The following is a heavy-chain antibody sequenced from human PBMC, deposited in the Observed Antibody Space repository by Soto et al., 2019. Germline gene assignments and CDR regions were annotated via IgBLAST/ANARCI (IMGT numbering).Heavy chain of an antibody. CDR3: ARTKGSGSYYNHGYYYYGMDV. CDR2: INPNGGST. D-gene: IGHD3-10*01. CDR1: ADTFTSYY. J-gene: IGHJ6*02. V-gene: IGHV1-46*01. Sequence: ASVKVSCKAPADTFTSYYIHWVRQAPGHGLEWMGIINPNGGSTRFAQTFQGRITMTTDTSTSTVYMELRSLRSDDTAVYYCARTKGSGSYYNHGYYYYGMDVWGQGTTVTVSS.